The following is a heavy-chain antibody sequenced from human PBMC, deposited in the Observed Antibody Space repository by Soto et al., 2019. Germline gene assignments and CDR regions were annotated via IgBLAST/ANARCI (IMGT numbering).Heavy chain of an antibody. CDR1: GYTFTSYA. J-gene: IGHJ6*02. V-gene: IGHV1-3*01. D-gene: IGHD3-22*01. CDR3: ARVPMIVNAYYYYGMDV. Sequence: QVQLVQSGAEVKKPGASVKVSCKASGYTFTSYAMHWVRQAPGQRLEWMGWINAGNGNTKYSQKFQGRVTINRETSAITAYMQMIILRSEDTAVYYCARVPMIVNAYYYYGMDVWGQGTTVTVSS. CDR2: INAGNGNT.